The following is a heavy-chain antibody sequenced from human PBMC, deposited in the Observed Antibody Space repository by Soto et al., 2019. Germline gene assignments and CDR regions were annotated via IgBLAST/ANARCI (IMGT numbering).Heavy chain of an antibody. CDR3: AKIAVVGPGSRFDP. Sequence: GGSLRLSCAASGFTFSSYGMHWVRQAPGKGLEWVAVIWYDGSNKYYADSVKGRFTISRDNSKNTLYLQMNSLRAEDTAVYYCAKIAVVGPGSRFDPWGQGTLVTVSS. J-gene: IGHJ5*02. D-gene: IGHD3-22*01. CDR1: GFTFSSYG. CDR2: IWYDGSNK. V-gene: IGHV3-33*06.